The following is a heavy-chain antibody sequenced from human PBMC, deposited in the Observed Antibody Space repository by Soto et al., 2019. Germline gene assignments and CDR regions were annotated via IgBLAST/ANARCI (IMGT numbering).Heavy chain of an antibody. CDR2: IIPIFGTA. D-gene: IGHD2-15*01. J-gene: IGHJ6*02. V-gene: IGHV1-69*13. Sequence: GASVKVSCKASGGTFSSYAISWLRQAPGKGLEWMGGIIPIFGTANYAQKFQGRVTITADESTSTAYMELSSLRSEDTAVYYCASLAVVATPIYYYYYGMDVWGQGTTGTVSS. CDR3: ASLAVVATPIYYYYYGMDV. CDR1: GGTFSSYA.